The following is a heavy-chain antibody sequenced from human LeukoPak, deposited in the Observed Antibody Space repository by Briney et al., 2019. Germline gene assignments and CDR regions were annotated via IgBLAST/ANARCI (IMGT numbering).Heavy chain of an antibody. CDR1: GFTFSNAW. CDR2: IKSKTDGGTT. J-gene: IGHJ6*03. V-gene: IGHV3-15*01. CDR3: AGDCSSTSCYTRYYYYYMDV. D-gene: IGHD2-2*02. Sequence: GGSLRLSCAASGFTFSNAWMSWVRQAPGKGLEWVGRIKSKTDGGTTDYAAPVKGRFTISRDDSKNTLYLQMNSLKTEDTAVYYCAGDCSSTSCYTRYYYYYMDVWGKGTTVIVSS.